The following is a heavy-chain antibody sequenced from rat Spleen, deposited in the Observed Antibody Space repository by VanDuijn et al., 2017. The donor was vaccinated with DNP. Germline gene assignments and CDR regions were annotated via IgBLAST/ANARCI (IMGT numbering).Heavy chain of an antibody. D-gene: IGHD1-5*01. CDR3: ARWYNYVDY. J-gene: IGHJ2*01. CDR2: ISDSGTT. V-gene: IGHV3-1*01. CDR1: GYSITRTS. Sequence: EVQVQESGPGLVKPSQSLSLTCSVIGYSITRTSWGWIRKFPRNKMEYIEHISDSGTTNYNPSLKSRISITRDTTKNQFFLQLNSVTTEDTATYYCARWYNYVDYWGQGVMVTVSS.